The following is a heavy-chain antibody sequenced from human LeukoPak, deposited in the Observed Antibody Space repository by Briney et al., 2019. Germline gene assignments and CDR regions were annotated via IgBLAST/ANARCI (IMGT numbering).Heavy chain of an antibody. CDR1: GYSFTGYY. CDR3: ARAGGSYYDLDY. J-gene: IGHJ4*02. Sequence: ASVKVSCRASGYSFTGYYMHWMRQAPGQGLEWMGWINPNSGDTKSAQNFQGRVTMTRDTSISTAYMELSRLRSDDTAVYYCARAGGSYYDLDYWGQGTLVTVSS. CDR2: INPNSGDT. V-gene: IGHV1-2*02. D-gene: IGHD1-26*01.